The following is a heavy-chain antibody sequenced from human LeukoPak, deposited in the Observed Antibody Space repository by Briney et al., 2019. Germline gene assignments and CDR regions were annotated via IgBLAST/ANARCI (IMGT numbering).Heavy chain of an antibody. V-gene: IGHV1-8*01. D-gene: IGHD6-19*01. CDR1: GYTFTSYD. Sequence: ASVKVSCKASGYTFTSYDINWVRQATEQGLEWMGWMNPNSGNTGYAQKFQGRVTMTRNTSISTAYMELSSLRSEDTAVYYCARVPIAVAGRRFDPWGQGTLVTVSS. CDR2: MNPNSGNT. CDR3: ARVPIAVAGRRFDP. J-gene: IGHJ5*02.